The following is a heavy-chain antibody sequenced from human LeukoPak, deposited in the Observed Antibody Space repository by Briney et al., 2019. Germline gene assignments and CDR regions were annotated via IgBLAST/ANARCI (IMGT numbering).Heavy chain of an antibody. CDR1: GFTFSSYE. D-gene: IGHD6-13*01. V-gene: IGHV3-48*03. CDR2: ISSSGSTI. Sequence: GGSLRLSCAASGFTFSSYEMNWVRQAPGKGLEWVSYISSSGSTIYYADSVKGRSTISRDNAKNSLYLQMNSLRAEDTAVYYCARDQRFGLAAAGHRAVYNWFDPWGQGTLVTVSS. J-gene: IGHJ5*02. CDR3: ARDQRFGLAAAGHRAVYNWFDP.